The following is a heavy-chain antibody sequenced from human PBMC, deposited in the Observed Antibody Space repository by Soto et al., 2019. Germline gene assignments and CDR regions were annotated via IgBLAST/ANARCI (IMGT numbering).Heavy chain of an antibody. V-gene: IGHV3-33*01. CDR2: IWYDGSNK. Sequence: GGSLRLSCAASGFTFSSYGMHWVRQAPGKGLERVAVIWYDGSNKYYADSVKGRFTISRDNSKNTLYLQMNSLRAEDTAVYYCARGRTSEYSSSWIGYYYYYYMDVWGKGTTVTVSS. D-gene: IGHD6-6*01. CDR1: GFTFSSYG. J-gene: IGHJ6*03. CDR3: ARGRTSEYSSSWIGYYYYYYMDV.